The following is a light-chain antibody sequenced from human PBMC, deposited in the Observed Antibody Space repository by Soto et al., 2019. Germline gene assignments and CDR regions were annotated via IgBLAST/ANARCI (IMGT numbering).Light chain of an antibody. J-gene: IGKJ1*01. CDR2: GAS. CDR1: QSVSSSY. CDR3: QQYGSSPKT. V-gene: IGKV3-20*01. Sequence: EIVLTQSPGTLSWSPGERATLSCWASQSVSSSYLAWYQQKPGQAPRLLIYGASSRATGIPDRFSGSGSGTDFTLTISRLEPEDFAVYYCQQYGSSPKTFGQGTKVEIK.